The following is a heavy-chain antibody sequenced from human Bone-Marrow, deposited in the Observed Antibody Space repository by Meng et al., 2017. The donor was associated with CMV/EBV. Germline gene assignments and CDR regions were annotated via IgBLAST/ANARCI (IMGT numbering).Heavy chain of an antibody. CDR2: IIPILGIA. CDR3: AGVGKPTVVTGQFDY. Sequence: SVKVSCKASGGTFSSYAISWVRQAPGQGLEWMGGIIPILGIANYAQKFQGRVTITAEKSTSTAYMELRSLRSEDTAVYYCAGVGKPTVVTGQFDYWGQGTLVTVSS. J-gene: IGHJ4*02. D-gene: IGHD4-23*01. V-gene: IGHV1-69*10. CDR1: GGTFSSYA.